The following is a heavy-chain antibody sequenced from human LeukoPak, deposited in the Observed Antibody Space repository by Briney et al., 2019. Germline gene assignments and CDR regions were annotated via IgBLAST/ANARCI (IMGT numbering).Heavy chain of an antibody. CDR2: IYSSGST. J-gene: IGHJ5*02. Sequence: SETLSLTCTVSGGSISSYYWSWIRQPPGKGPEWIGYIYSSGSTNYNPSLRSRITISVDTSKNQFPLKLSSVTAADTAVYYCARDRHGSGSAHTFDPWGQGTLVTVSS. CDR3: ARDRHGSGSAHTFDP. CDR1: GGSISSYY. D-gene: IGHD3-10*01. V-gene: IGHV4-59*01.